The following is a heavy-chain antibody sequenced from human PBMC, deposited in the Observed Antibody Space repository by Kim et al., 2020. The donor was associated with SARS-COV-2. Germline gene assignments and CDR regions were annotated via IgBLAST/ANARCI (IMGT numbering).Heavy chain of an antibody. D-gene: IGHD2-2*01. Sequence: SETLSLTCSVSGDSITRGGYHWTWIRQQPGKGLEWIGYIHASGYNHYNPSLQSRLTISLETSKNQFTLKLSSVTAADTAVYYCVKERCSSTSCFAWDDGKFYYYGMDAWGQGTTVTVS. V-gene: IGHV4-31*03. CDR3: VKERCSSTSCFAWDDGKFYYYGMDA. CDR1: GDSITRGGYH. CDR2: IHASGYN. J-gene: IGHJ6*02.